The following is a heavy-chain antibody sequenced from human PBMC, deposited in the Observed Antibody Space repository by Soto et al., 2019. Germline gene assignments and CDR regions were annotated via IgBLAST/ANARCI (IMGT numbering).Heavy chain of an antibody. J-gene: IGHJ4*02. CDR2: IYSGGST. D-gene: IGHD5-18*01. CDR3: ARDRGGQLWLKDY. V-gene: IGHV3-66*01. CDR1: GFTVSSNY. Sequence: EVQLVESGGGLVQPGGSLRLSCAASGFTVSSNYMSWVRQAPGKGLEWVSVIYSGGSTYYADSVKGRFTISRDNSKNTLYLQMNNLRAEDTAVYYCARDRGGQLWLKDYWGQGTLVTVSS.